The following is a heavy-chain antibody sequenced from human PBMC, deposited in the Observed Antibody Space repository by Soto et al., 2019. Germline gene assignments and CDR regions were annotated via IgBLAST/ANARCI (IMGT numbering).Heavy chain of an antibody. Sequence: QVQLVQSGAEVKKPGSSVKVSWKASGGTFSSYAISWVREAPGQGLEWMGGVIAIFGKANYAQKFRGRDTMTADESPSTAYMELSSLTSEDTAVYYCARANGDYSGRYDGMDVWGQGTTVTVSS. CDR1: GGTFSSYA. D-gene: IGHD4-17*01. V-gene: IGHV1-69*12. J-gene: IGHJ6*02. CDR3: ARANGDYSGRYDGMDV. CDR2: VIAIFGKA.